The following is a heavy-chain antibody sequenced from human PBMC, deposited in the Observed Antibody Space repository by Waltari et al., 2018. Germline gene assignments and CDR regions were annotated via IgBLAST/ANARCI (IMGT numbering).Heavy chain of an antibody. V-gene: IGHV3-30*02. D-gene: IGHD3-3*01. CDR2: IRYDGSNK. CDR3: AKDHASRFLEWLWGNYFDY. Sequence: QVQLVESGGGVVQPGGSLRLSCAASGFTFSSYGLHWVRQAPGKGLEWVAFIRYDGSNKYYADSVKGRFTISRDNSKNTLYLQMNSLRAEDTAVYYCAKDHASRFLEWLWGNYFDYWGQGTLVTVSS. CDR1: GFTFSSYG. J-gene: IGHJ4*02.